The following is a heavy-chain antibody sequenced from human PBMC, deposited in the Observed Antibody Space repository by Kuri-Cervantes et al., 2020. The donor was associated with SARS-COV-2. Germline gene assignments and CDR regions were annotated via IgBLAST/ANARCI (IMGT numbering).Heavy chain of an antibody. D-gene: IGHD5-18*01. J-gene: IGHJ4*02. V-gene: IGHV3-21*01. CDR2: ISSSSSYI. CDR1: GFTFSSYS. Sequence: GEPLKISCAASGFTFSSYSMNWVRQAPGKGLEWVSSISSSSSYIYYADSVKGRFTISRDNAKNSLYLQMNSLRAEDTAVYYCAREDSYGYGDYWGQGTLVTVSS. CDR3: AREDSYGYGDY.